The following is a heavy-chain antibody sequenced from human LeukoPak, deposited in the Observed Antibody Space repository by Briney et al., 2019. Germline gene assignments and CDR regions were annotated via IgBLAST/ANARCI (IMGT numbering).Heavy chain of an antibody. V-gene: IGHV4-39*01. CDR2: IYYTGST. Sequence: SETLSLTCTVSGGSIGTSRYFWGWIRQPPGERLEWIGNIYYTGSTYYNPSLKSRVSISVDTSKNQWSLRLSSVTAADTAVYYCARRGGWGTIDYWGQGTLVTVSS. D-gene: IGHD1-26*01. CDR3: ARRGGWGTIDY. CDR1: GGSIGTSRYF. J-gene: IGHJ4*02.